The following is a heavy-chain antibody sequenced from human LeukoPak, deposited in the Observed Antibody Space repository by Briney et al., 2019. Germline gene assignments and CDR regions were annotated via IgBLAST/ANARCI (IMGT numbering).Heavy chain of an antibody. CDR1: GGSISSGGYY. V-gene: IGHV4-30-2*01. CDR3: ARVTLTNEFDP. J-gene: IGHJ5*02. Sequence: PSQTLSLTCTVSGGSISSGGYYWSWIRQPPGKGLEWIGYIYHSGSTYYNPSLKSRVTISVDTSKNQFSLKLSSVTAADTAVYYCARVTLTNEFDPWGQGTLVTVSS. D-gene: IGHD2-8*01. CDR2: IYHSGST.